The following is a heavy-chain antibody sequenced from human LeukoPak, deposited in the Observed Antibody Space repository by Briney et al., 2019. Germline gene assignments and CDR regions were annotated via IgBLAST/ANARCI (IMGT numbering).Heavy chain of an antibody. CDR2: ISSSSSYI. Sequence: GGSLRLSCAASGFTFITYSMNWVRQAPGKGLEWVSSISSSSSYIYYADSVKGRFTISRDNAKNSLYLQMNGLRAEDTAMYYCAREKVTGTNPLFTRPNYYMDVWGKGTTVTVSS. V-gene: IGHV3-21*01. J-gene: IGHJ6*03. CDR1: GFTFITYS. CDR3: AREKVTGTNPLFTRPNYYMDV. D-gene: IGHD6-19*01.